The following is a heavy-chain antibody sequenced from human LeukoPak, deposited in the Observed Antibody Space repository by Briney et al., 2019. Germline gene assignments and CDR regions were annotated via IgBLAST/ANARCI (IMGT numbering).Heavy chain of an antibody. J-gene: IGHJ4*02. CDR1: GFTFSSYA. CDR2: ISYDGSNK. CDR3: ARASGRFLEWLLYDPLDY. D-gene: IGHD3-3*01. V-gene: IGHV3-30-3*01. Sequence: GGSLRLSCAASGFTFSSYAMHWVRQAPGKGLEWVAVISYDGSNKYYADSVKGRFTISRDNSKNTLYLQMNSLRAEDTAVYYRARASGRFLEWLLYDPLDYWGQGTLVTVSS.